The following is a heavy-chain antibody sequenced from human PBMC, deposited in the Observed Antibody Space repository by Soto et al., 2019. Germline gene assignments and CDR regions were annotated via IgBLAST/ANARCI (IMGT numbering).Heavy chain of an antibody. Sequence: EVQLLESAGGLVQPGGSLRLSCAASGFTFSNYAMSWVRQAPGKGLEWVSAISGSGGSTYYADSVKGRFTISRDNSKNTLFLQMNSLRAEDTAVYYCAKDRYCSGGSCYSEWAFDIWGQGTMVTVSS. D-gene: IGHD2-15*01. CDR1: GFTFSNYA. CDR3: AKDRYCSGGSCYSEWAFDI. CDR2: ISGSGGST. J-gene: IGHJ3*02. V-gene: IGHV3-23*01.